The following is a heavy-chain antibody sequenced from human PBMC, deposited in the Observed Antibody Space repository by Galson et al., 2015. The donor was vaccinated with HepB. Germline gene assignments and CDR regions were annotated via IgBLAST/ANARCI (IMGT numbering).Heavy chain of an antibody. CDR1: GGTFNSYI. J-gene: IGHJ4*02. V-gene: IGHV1-69*02. CDR2: TIPVFNVT. Sequence: SVKVSCKASGGTFNSYIISWVRQTPGQGLEWMGRTIPVFNVTSYAQKFQGRVTMTADRSTSTGYMELSSLRSDDAALYYCATPLTRDEFGYWGQGTLVTVSS. CDR3: ATPLTRDEFGY.